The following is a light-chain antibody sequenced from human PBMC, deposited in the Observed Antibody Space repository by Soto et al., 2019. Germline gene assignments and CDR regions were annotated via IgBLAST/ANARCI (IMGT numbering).Light chain of an antibody. Sequence: EIVFRKSPGTLSLPPGERATLSCRASQSVSSTYIAWYQQKPGQAPRLLIYGASSRATGIPDRFSGRGSGTDFTLTIIRLEPEDFALYYCQHYDISRGTFAQGAKVDIK. CDR1: QSVSSTY. CDR2: GAS. V-gene: IGKV3-20*01. CDR3: QHYDISRGT. J-gene: IGKJ1*01.